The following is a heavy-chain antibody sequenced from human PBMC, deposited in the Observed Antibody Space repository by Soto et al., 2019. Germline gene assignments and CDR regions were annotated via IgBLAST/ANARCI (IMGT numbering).Heavy chain of an antibody. Sequence: ASETLSLTCPISGGSISSYYWSWIRQPPGKGLEWIGYIYYSGSTNYNPSLKSRVTISVDTSKNQFSLKLSSVTAADTAVYYCARTDGRYWGQGTLVTIS. V-gene: IGHV4-59*01. CDR3: ARTDGRY. CDR2: IYYSGST. CDR1: GGSISSYY. J-gene: IGHJ4*02.